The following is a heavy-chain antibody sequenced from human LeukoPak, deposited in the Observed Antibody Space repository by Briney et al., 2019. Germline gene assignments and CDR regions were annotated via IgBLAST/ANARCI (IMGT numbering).Heavy chain of an antibody. Sequence: ASVKVSCKASGYIFSSYYMHWVRQAPGQGLEWMGIVNPSGGTTTYAQQFEGRVTMTSDTSTSTVYMELSSLRSEDTAVYYCARDRPIIMVRGVISTNYYYYYGMDVWGQGITVTVSS. D-gene: IGHD3-10*01. CDR1: GYIFSSYY. J-gene: IGHJ6*02. CDR2: VNPSGGTT. V-gene: IGHV1-46*01. CDR3: ARDRPIIMVRGVISTNYYYYYGMDV.